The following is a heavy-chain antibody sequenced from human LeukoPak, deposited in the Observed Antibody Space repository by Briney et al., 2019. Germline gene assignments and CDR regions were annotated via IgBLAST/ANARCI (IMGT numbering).Heavy chain of an antibody. CDR2: ISSSGSTI. J-gene: IGHJ5*02. D-gene: IGHD3-22*01. CDR1: GFTFSDYY. Sequence: GGSLRLSCAASGFTFSDYYMSWIRQAPGKGLEWVSYISSSGSTIYYADSVKGRFTISRDNAKNSLYLQMSSLRAEDTAVYYCASTSSGYYYWFDPWGQGTLVTVSS. V-gene: IGHV3-11*01. CDR3: ASTSSGYYYWFDP.